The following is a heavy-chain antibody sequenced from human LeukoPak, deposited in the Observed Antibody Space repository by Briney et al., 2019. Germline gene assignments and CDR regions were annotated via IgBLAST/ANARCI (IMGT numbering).Heavy chain of an antibody. V-gene: IGHV3-23*01. CDR3: AKDRDDYVWGSYEY. D-gene: IGHD3-16*01. CDR1: GFTFSSYA. Sequence: PGGSLRLSCAASGFTFSSYAMSWVRQAPGKGLEWVSAISGSGGSTHYADSVKGRFTISRDNSKNTLYLQMNSLRAEDTAVYYCAKDRDDYVWGSYEYWGQGTLVTVSS. J-gene: IGHJ4*02. CDR2: ISGSGGST.